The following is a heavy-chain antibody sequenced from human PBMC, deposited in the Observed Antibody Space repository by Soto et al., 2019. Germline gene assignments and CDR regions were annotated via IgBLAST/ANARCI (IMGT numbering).Heavy chain of an antibody. CDR1: GGSFSGYY. J-gene: IGHJ6*03. Sequence: SETLSLTCAVYGGSFSGYYWSWIRQPPGKGLEWIGEINHSGSTNYNPSLKSRVTISVDTSKNQFSLKLSSVTAADTAVYYCARGRQLLYYSYYYLDVWGKGTTVTVSS. V-gene: IGHV4-34*01. CDR3: ARGRQLLYYSYYYLDV. CDR2: INHSGST. D-gene: IGHD2-2*02.